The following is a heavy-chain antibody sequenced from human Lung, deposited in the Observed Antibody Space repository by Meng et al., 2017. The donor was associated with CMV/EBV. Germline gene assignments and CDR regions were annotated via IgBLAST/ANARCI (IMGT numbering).Heavy chain of an antibody. V-gene: IGHV4-59*01. D-gene: IGHD3-3*01. CDR2: IYYSGST. CDR3: ARFTIFGVVMDGMDV. J-gene: IGHJ6*02. Sequence: SXTXSLXCTVSGGSISSYYWSWIRQPPGKGLEWIGYIYYSGSTNYNPSLKSRVTISVDTSKNQFSLKLSSVTAADTAVYYCARFTIFGVVMDGMDVWGQGTXVTVSS. CDR1: GGSISSYY.